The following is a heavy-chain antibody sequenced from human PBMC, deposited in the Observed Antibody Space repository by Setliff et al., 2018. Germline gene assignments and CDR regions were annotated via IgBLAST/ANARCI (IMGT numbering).Heavy chain of an antibody. CDR3: ARYNWNTNWFDP. J-gene: IGHJ5*02. V-gene: IGHV4-34*01. Sequence: SETLSLTCAVYGGSFSGYYWSWIRQPPGKGLEWIGEISHSGSTNYNPSLKSRVTISVDTSKNQFSLKLSSVTAADTAVYYCARYNWNTNWFDPWGQGTLVTVSS. D-gene: IGHD1-20*01. CDR1: GGSFSGYY. CDR2: ISHSGST.